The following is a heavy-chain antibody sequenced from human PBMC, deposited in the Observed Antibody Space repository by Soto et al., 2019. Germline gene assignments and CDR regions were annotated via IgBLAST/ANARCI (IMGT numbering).Heavy chain of an antibody. J-gene: IGHJ6*02. CDR1: GYTFSSFG. CDR2: ISTYNGNT. Sequence: ASVKVSCTASGYTFSSFGISWVRQAPGQGLEWMAWISTYNGNTNYAQKLQGRVTMTTDTSTSTAYMELRSLRSDDTAVYYCAREGYDILSRRGYYGMDVWGQGTTVTVSS. V-gene: IGHV1-18*01. CDR3: AREGYDILSRRGYYGMDV. D-gene: IGHD3-9*01.